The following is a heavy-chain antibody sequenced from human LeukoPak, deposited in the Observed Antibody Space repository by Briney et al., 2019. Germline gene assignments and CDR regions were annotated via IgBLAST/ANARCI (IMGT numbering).Heavy chain of an antibody. CDR2: IYTIGST. Sequence: SETLSLTCTVSGGSTSSYYWSWIRQPAGKGLEWIGRIYTIGSTNYNPSLKSRVTMSIDTSKNQFSLRLSSVTAADTVVYYCARPNWKYGYWYFDLWGRGTLVTVSS. CDR3: ARPNWKYGYWYFDL. D-gene: IGHD1-7*01. J-gene: IGHJ2*01. CDR1: GGSTSSYY. V-gene: IGHV4-4*07.